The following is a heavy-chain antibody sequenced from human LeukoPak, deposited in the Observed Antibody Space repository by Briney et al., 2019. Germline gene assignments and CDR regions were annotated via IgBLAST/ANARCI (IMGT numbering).Heavy chain of an antibody. CDR2: IYYSGST. J-gene: IGHJ3*02. CDR1: GGSFSGYY. CDR3: AREVTGLAAAGGDAFDI. V-gene: IGHV4-59*01. Sequence: PSETLSLTCAVYGGSFSGYYWSWIRQPPGKGLEWIGYIYYSGSTNYNPSLKSRVTISVDTSKNQFSLKLSSVTAADTAVYYCAREVTGLAAAGGDAFDIWGQGTMVTVSS. D-gene: IGHD6-13*01.